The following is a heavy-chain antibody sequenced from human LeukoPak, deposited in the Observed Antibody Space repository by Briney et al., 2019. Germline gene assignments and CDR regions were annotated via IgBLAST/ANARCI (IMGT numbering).Heavy chain of an antibody. D-gene: IGHD1-26*01. CDR3: ARDSKHWYNGRDAFDY. CDR1: GGSISSYY. V-gene: IGHV4-59*01. CDR2: IYYSGST. J-gene: IGHJ4*02. Sequence: PSETLSLTCTVSGGSISSYYWSWIRQPPGKGLEWIGYIYYSGSTNYNPSLKSRVTISVDTSKNQFSLKLSSVTAADTAVYYCARDSKHWYNGRDAFDYWGQGTLVTVSS.